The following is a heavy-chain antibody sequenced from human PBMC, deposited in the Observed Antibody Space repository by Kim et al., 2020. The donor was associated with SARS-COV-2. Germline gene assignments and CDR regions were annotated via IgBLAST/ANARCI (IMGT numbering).Heavy chain of an antibody. V-gene: IGHV3-7*01. CDR2: IKQDGSEK. CDR1: GFTFSSYW. CDR3: ARDSEQWLDEYNWFDP. J-gene: IGHJ5*02. D-gene: IGHD6-19*01. Sequence: GGSLRLSCAASGFTFSSYWMSWVRQAPGKGLEWVANIKQDGSEKYYVDSVKGRFTISRDNAKNSLYLQMNSLRAEDTAVYYCARDSEQWLDEYNWFDPWGQGTLVTVSS.